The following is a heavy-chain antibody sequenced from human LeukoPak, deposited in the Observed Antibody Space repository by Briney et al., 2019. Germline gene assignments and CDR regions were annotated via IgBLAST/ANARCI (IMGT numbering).Heavy chain of an antibody. V-gene: IGHV1-69*13. D-gene: IGHD6-19*01. CDR1: GGTFSSYA. J-gene: IGHJ4*02. CDR3: ARDRPEGGYSSGLEGYFDY. Sequence: AAVKVSCKASGGTFSSYAISWVRQAPGQGLEWMGGIIPIFGTANYAQKFQGRVTITADESTSTAYMELSSLRSEDTAVYYCARDRPEGGYSSGLEGYFDYWGQGTLVTVSS. CDR2: IIPIFGTA.